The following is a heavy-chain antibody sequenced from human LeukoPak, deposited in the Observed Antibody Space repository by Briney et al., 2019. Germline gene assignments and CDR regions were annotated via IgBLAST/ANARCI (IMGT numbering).Heavy chain of an antibody. J-gene: IGHJ4*02. Sequence: GGSLRLSCSASGFTFRSCAMLWVRQGPGKGLEYVSGSNDHGRRPHYGDSAKGRFTISRDDSRNTVFLQMSRLRGEDTALYYGVKDLSGSYTFDYWGQGISVTVSS. CDR1: GFTFRSCA. D-gene: IGHD1-26*01. CDR2: SNDHGRRP. V-gene: IGHV3-64D*09. CDR3: VKDLSGSYTFDY.